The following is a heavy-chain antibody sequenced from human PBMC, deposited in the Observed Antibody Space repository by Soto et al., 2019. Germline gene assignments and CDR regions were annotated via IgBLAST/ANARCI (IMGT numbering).Heavy chain of an antibody. CDR2: ISSSSSVI. D-gene: IGHD7-27*01. V-gene: IGHV3-48*01. J-gene: IGHJ6*03. Sequence: PGGSLRLSCAASGFTFSNYWMYWVRQAPGKGLVWVSYISSSSSVIDYADSVKGRFTVSRDNARNSLYLQMNSLRAEDTAVYYCARDLSWGSNWYYYMDVWGKGTTVTVSS. CDR3: ARDLSWGSNWYYYMDV. CDR1: GFTFSNYW.